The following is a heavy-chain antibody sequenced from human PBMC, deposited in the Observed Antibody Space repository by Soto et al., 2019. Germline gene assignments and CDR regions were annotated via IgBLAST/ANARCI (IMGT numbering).Heavy chain of an antibody. CDR2: ISAYNGNT. D-gene: IGHD1-7*01. V-gene: IGHV1-18*01. CDR1: GYTFTSYG. Sequence: ASVKVSCKASGYTFTSYGISWVRQAPGQGLEWMGWISAYNGNTNYAQKLQGRVTMTTDTSTSTAYMELRSLRSDDTAVYYCAREGITGTTFYYHYVMDFWGQGTTVTVSS. J-gene: IGHJ6*02. CDR3: AREGITGTTFYYHYVMDF.